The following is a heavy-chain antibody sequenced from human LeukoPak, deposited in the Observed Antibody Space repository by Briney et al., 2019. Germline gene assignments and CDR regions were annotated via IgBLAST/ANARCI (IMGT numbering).Heavy chain of an antibody. Sequence: PSETLSLTCGVSGGSISSTNWWTWVRQPPGKGLEWIGGVHLDGRTNYNPSLQSRLTMSVDFSENHISLKLTSVTAADTAVYYCAREGGPYRPLDYSGQGTLVTVSS. CDR3: AREGGPYRPLDY. V-gene: IGHV4-4*02. J-gene: IGHJ4*02. CDR2: VHLDGRT. CDR1: GGSISSTNW.